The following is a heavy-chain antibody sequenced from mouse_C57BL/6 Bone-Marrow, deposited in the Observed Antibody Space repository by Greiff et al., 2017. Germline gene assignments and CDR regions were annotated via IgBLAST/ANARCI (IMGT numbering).Heavy chain of an antibody. CDR3: ARYSNSLYAMDY. V-gene: IGHV1-18*01. CDR2: INPNNGGT. J-gene: IGHJ4*01. D-gene: IGHD2-5*01. CDR1: GYTFTDYN. Sequence: EVQRVESGPELVKPGASVKIPCKASGYTFTDYNMDWVKQSHGKSLEWIGDINPNNGGTIYNQKFKGKATLTVDKSSSTAYMELRSLTSEDTAVYYCARYSNSLYAMDYWGQGTSVTVSS.